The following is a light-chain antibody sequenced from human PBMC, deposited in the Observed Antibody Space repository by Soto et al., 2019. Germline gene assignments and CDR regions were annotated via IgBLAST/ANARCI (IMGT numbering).Light chain of an antibody. V-gene: IGKV1-5*01. J-gene: IGKJ1*01. CDR2: AAS. Sequence: DIHMTQSPSSLSASLGDRVTITFRASQSISSWLAWYQQKPGKAPKLLIYAASSLQSGVPSRFSGSGSGTEFTLTISSLQPDDFATYYCQHYNSYSEAFGQGTKVDI. CDR1: QSISSW. CDR3: QHYNSYSEA.